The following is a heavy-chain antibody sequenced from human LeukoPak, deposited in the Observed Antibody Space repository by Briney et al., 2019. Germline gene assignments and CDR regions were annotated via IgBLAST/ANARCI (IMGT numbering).Heavy chain of an antibody. CDR2: ISTSSSYI. Sequence: GGSLRLSCAASGFTSSSYSMNWVRQAPGKGLEWVSSISTSSSYINYADSVKGRFTISRDNAKKSLYLQMNSLRADDTAVYYCARGASVVAGIDNAFDIWGQGTMVTVSS. CDR3: ARGASVVAGIDNAFDI. D-gene: IGHD6-19*01. CDR1: GFTSSSYS. V-gene: IGHV3-21*01. J-gene: IGHJ3*02.